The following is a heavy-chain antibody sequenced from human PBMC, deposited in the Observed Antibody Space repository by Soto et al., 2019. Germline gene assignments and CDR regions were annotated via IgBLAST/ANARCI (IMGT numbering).Heavy chain of an antibody. CDR1: GFTFSSYA. Sequence: GGSLRLSCAASGFTFSSYAMHWVRQAPGKGLKWVAVISYDGSNTYYADSVKGRFTISRDNSKNTLYLQMNSLRAEDTAVYYCARDRGRLVITYNYYGMDVWGQGTTVTVSS. CDR3: ARDRGRLVITYNYYGMDV. V-gene: IGHV3-30-3*01. D-gene: IGHD3-10*01. CDR2: ISYDGSNT. J-gene: IGHJ6*02.